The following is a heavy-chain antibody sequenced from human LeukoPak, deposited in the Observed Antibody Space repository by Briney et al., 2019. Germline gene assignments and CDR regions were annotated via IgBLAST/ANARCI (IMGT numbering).Heavy chain of an antibody. D-gene: IGHD6-19*01. CDR2: IYYSGST. V-gene: IGHV4-59*01. CDR1: GGSISSYY. CDR3: ARGGWYPESFQH. J-gene: IGHJ1*01. Sequence: SETLSLTCTVSGGSISSYYWNWIRQPPGKGLEWVGYIYYSGSTNYNPSLKSRVTISVDTSKNQFSLKLSSVTAADTAVYYCARGGWYPESFQHWGQGALVTVSS.